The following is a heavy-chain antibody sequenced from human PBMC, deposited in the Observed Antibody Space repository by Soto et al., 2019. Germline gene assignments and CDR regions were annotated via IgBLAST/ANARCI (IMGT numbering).Heavy chain of an antibody. CDR3: ARGTAWQLPFDY. D-gene: IGHD2-21*02. J-gene: IGHJ4*02. V-gene: IGHV4-59*01. Sequence: QVQLQESGPGLVKPSETLSLTCTVSSDSISSYYLSWIRQPPGKRLEWIGYISYSGSTDYNPSLKIRVNISGDTSKNQFSLKVSSVTAADTAVYYCARGTAWQLPFDYWGQGTLVTVSS. CDR2: ISYSGST. CDR1: SDSISSYY.